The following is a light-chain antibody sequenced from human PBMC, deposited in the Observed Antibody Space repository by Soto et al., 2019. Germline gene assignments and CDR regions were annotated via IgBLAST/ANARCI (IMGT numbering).Light chain of an antibody. CDR2: AAS. Sequence: AIQMTQSPSSLSASVGDRVTITCRASQGIRNDVGWYQQKPGKAPELLIYAASSLQTGVPSRFSGSGSGTDFTLTISSLQPEDFATYYCQQYKDYSPYTFGQGTKLEIK. J-gene: IGKJ2*01. CDR3: QQYKDYSPYT. CDR1: QGIRND. V-gene: IGKV1-6*01.